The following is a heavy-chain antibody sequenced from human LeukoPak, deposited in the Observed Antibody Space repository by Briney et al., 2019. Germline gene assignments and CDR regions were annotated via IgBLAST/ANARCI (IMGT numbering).Heavy chain of an antibody. CDR1: GFAFTSSA. CDR3: ASSIQLWEFDY. Sequence: ASVKVSCKASGFAFTSSAMQWVRQARGQRLEWIGWIVVGSGNTNYAQKFQERVTITRDMSTSTAYMELSSLRSEDTAVYYCASSIQLWEFDYWGQGTLVTVSS. J-gene: IGHJ4*02. CDR2: IVVGSGNT. D-gene: IGHD5-18*01. V-gene: IGHV1-58*02.